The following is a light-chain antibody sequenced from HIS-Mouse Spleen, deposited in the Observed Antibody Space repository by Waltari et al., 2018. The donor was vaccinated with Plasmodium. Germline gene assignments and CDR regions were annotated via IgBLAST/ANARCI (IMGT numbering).Light chain of an antibody. J-gene: IGLJ3*02. CDR1: ALPKKY. CDR3: YSTDSSGNHRV. Sequence: SYDLTQPPSVSVSPGQTARITCPGDALPKKYASWYKQKSGQAPVLVIYEDSKRPSGIPERFSGSSSGTMATLTISGAQVEDEADYYCYSTDSSGNHRVFGGGTKLTVL. CDR2: EDS. V-gene: IGLV3-10*01.